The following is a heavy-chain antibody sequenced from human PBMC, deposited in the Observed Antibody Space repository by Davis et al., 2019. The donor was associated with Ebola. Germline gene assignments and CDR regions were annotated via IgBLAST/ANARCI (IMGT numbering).Heavy chain of an antibody. CDR2: ISPYNGNT. Sequence: ASVKVSCKASGYSFTGYYIHWVRQAPGQGLEWLGWISPYNGNTNYAPKLQGRVTMTTDTSTSTAYLELTSLRSDDTAVYYCAKDLIKDTYYYYYMDVWGKGTTVTVSS. V-gene: IGHV1-18*04. D-gene: IGHD2-15*01. CDR1: GYSFTGYY. CDR3: AKDLIKDTYYYYYMDV. J-gene: IGHJ6*03.